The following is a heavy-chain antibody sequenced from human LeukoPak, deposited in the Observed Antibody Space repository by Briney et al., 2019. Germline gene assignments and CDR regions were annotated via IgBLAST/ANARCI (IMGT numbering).Heavy chain of an antibody. CDR2: ISAYNGNT. CDR1: GYTFTSYG. V-gene: IGHV1-18*01. D-gene: IGHD1-26*01. J-gene: IGHJ5*02. CDR3: ARAISYSGSYYWFDP. Sequence: ASVKVCCKASGYTFTSYGISWVRQAPGQGLEWMGWISAYNGNTNYAQKLQGRVTMTTDTSTSTAYMELRSLRSDDTAVYYCARAISYSGSYYWFDPWGQGTLVTVSS.